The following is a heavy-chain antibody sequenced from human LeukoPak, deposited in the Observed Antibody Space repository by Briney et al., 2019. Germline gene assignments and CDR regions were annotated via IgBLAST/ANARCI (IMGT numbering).Heavy chain of an antibody. J-gene: IGHJ6*02. CDR1: GFTFSSYG. CDR3: ARSGSTYYYGMDV. CDR2: IWYDGTDK. D-gene: IGHD3-10*01. Sequence: GGSLRLSCAASGFTFSSYGMHWVPQGPGKGLEWLTFIWYDGTDKNYADSVKGRFTISRDNSKNTLYLQMNSLRAEDTAVYYCARSGSTYYYGMDVWGQGTTVTVSS. V-gene: IGHV3-33*01.